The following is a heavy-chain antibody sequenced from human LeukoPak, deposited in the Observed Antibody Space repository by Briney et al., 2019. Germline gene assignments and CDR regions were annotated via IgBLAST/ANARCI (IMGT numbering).Heavy chain of an antibody. CDR3: ARPEGDCGGDCYYDY. Sequence: ASVKVSCKASGYTFTSYGISWERQAPGQGLEWMGWISAYNGNTNYAQKLQGRVTMTTDTSTSTAYMELRSLRSDDTAVYYCARPEGDCGGDCYYDYWGQGTLVTVSS. J-gene: IGHJ4*02. CDR2: ISAYNGNT. D-gene: IGHD2-21*02. V-gene: IGHV1-18*01. CDR1: GYTFTSYG.